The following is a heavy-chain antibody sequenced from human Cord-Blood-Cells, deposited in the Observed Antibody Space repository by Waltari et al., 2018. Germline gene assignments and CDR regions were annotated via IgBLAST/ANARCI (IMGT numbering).Heavy chain of an antibody. J-gene: IGHJ4*02. V-gene: IGHV4-38-2*02. Sequence: QVQLQESGPGLVKPSETLSLTCTVSGYSISSGYYWGWIRQPPGKGLEWIGRIYHSGGPDHNPSLKSRVTISVDTSKNQFSLKLSSVTAADTAVYYCARSSWSYDYVWGSYPFDYWGQGTLVTVSS. CDR1: GYSISSGYY. CDR3: ARSSWSYDYVWGSYPFDY. CDR2: IYHSGGP. D-gene: IGHD3-16*02.